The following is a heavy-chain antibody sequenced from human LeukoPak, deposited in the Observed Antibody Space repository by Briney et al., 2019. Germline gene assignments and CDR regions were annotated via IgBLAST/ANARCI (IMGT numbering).Heavy chain of an antibody. CDR3: ARDGGRYCSSTSCPGYYFDY. CDR2: ISSSSSYI. D-gene: IGHD2-2*01. Sequence: GGSLRLSCAASGFTFSSYGMNWVRQAPGKGLEWVSSISSSSSYIYYADSVKGRFTISRDNSKNTLYLQMNSLRAEDTAVYYCARDGGRYCSSTSCPGYYFDYWGQGTLVTVSS. V-gene: IGHV3-21*01. CDR1: GFTFSSYG. J-gene: IGHJ4*02.